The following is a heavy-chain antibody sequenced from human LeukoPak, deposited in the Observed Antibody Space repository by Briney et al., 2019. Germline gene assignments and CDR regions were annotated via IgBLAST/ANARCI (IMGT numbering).Heavy chain of an antibody. D-gene: IGHD2-15*01. Sequence: ASVKVSCKASGYTFTSYGISWVRQAPGQGLEWMGWISAYNGNTNYAQKLQGRVTMTTDTSTSTAYMELRSLRSEDTAVYYCARDSGEVVVAAYAFDIWGQGTMVTVSS. V-gene: IGHV1-18*01. J-gene: IGHJ3*02. CDR1: GYTFTSYG. CDR3: ARDSGEVVVAAYAFDI. CDR2: ISAYNGNT.